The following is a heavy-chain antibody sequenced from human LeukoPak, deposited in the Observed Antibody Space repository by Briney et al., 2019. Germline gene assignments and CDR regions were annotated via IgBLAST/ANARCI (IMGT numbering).Heavy chain of an antibody. Sequence: VASVKVSCKASGYTFTSYYMHWVRQAPGQGLEWMGLINPTGDSTGYAQKFQGRITMTRDMSTSTDYIELSSLRSEDTAIYYCARDNSLGDNAWWFDPWGQGTLVTVSS. CDR1: GYTFTSYY. CDR3: ARDNSLGDNAWWFDP. D-gene: IGHD1-26*01. CDR2: INPTGDST. V-gene: IGHV1-46*01. J-gene: IGHJ5*02.